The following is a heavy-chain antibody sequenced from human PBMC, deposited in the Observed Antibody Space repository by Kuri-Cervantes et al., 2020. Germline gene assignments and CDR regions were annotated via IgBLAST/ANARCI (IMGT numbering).Heavy chain of an antibody. CDR1: GGSFSGYY. D-gene: IGHD3-22*01. CDR3: ARRPPADSSGYHFDY. CDR2: INHSGST. J-gene: IGHJ4*02. V-gene: IGHV4-34*01. Sequence: GSLRLSCAVYGGSFSGYYWSWIRQPPGKGLEWIGEINHSGSTNYNPSLKSRVTISVDTSKNQFSLKLSSVTAADTAVYYCARRPPADSSGYHFDYWGQGTLVTVSS.